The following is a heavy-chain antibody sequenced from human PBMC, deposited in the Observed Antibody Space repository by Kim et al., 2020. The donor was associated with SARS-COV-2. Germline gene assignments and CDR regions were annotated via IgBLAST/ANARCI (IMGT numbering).Heavy chain of an antibody. D-gene: IGHD1-1*01. Sequence: NAHYAQKFQGRVTMTTDTSTTTAYMELRSLRSDDTAVYYCAREGTTAFDFWGQGTLVTVSS. V-gene: IGHV1-18*01. CDR3: AREGTTAFDF. J-gene: IGHJ4*02.